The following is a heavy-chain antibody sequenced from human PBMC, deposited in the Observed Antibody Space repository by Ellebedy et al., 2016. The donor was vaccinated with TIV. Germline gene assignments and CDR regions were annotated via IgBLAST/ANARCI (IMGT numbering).Heavy chain of an antibody. V-gene: IGHV3-9*01. CDR1: GFSFAGYT. D-gene: IGHD1-26*01. Sequence: GGSLRLXCVASGFSFAGYTMHWVRQRPGKGLEWVSSIGWNGGPLEYADSVKGRFTISRDNAKNSLFLQMNSLRPEDTALYYCAVLVGATNVDYWGQGTLVIVSS. CDR3: AVLVGATNVDY. J-gene: IGHJ4*02. CDR2: IGWNGGPL.